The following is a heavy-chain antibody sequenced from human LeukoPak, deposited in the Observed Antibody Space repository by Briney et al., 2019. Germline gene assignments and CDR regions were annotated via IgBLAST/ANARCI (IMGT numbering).Heavy chain of an antibody. J-gene: IGHJ4*02. Sequence: ASVKVSCKASGYTFNRYGMNWVRQAPGQGLEWMGWINTNTGNPTYAQGFTGRFVFSLDTSVSTAYLQINSLKAEDTAVYYCARDSISGSYVHYDNWGQGTLVTVSS. CDR1: GYTFNRYG. D-gene: IGHD1-26*01. V-gene: IGHV7-4-1*02. CDR2: INTNTGNP. CDR3: ARDSISGSYVHYDN.